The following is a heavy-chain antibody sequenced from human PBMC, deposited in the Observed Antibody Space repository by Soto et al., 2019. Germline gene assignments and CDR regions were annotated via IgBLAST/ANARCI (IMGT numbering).Heavy chain of an antibody. Sequence: EVQLVESGGGLVQPGGSLKLSCAASGFTFSSSAMHWVRQASGKGLEWVGRIRSKPNNYATAYGASVKGRFTIYRDDSKYKAYLQMNSLNTEDTAVYYCSRQASAFWSGKPQYYMDVWGKGTTVTVSS. CDR2: IRSKPNNYAT. J-gene: IGHJ6*03. V-gene: IGHV3-73*01. D-gene: IGHD3-3*01. CDR1: GFTFSSSA. CDR3: SRQASAFWSGKPQYYMDV.